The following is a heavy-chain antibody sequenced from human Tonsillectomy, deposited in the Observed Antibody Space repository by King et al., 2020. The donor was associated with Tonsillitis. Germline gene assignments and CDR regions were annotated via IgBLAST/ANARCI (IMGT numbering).Heavy chain of an antibody. CDR2: ISRGGTYT. V-gene: IGHV3-21*01. Sequence: VQLVESGGGLVKPGGSLRLSCVASGFTLSDYSMNWVRQAPGKGLEWVSFISRGGTYTYYADSLKGRFTISRDNARNSLYLQMNSLTAEDTAVYYCARDLPVPAIHGYYGMDVWGQGTTVTVSS. CDR1: GFTLSDYS. D-gene: IGHD2-2*01. J-gene: IGHJ6*02. CDR3: ARDLPVPAIHGYYGMDV.